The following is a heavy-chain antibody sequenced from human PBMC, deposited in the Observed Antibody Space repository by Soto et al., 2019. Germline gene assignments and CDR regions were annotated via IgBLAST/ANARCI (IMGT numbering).Heavy chain of an antibody. J-gene: IGHJ4*02. V-gene: IGHV4-59*01. D-gene: IGHD2-8*01. CDR1: GTSISRYY. Sequence: SETLSLTCTVSGTSISRYYWSWIPQPPGKGLEWIANIHYSGTTNYNPSLASRVTLSVDTSKNQFSLKMTSVTAADRAMYFCARYNSYAIDYWGRGTMVTVSS. CDR2: IHYSGTT. CDR3: ARYNSYAIDY.